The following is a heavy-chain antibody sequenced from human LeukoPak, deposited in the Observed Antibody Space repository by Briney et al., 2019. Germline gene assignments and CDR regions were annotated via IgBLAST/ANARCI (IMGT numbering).Heavy chain of an antibody. CDR3: ARQGSGNYLPPVNY. CDR1: GGSISSSSYY. CDR2: IYYSGST. D-gene: IGHD1-26*01. J-gene: IGHJ4*02. V-gene: IGHV4-39*01. Sequence: SETLSLTYTVSGGSISSSSYYWGWIRQPPGKGLEWIGTIYYSGSTYYNPSLKSRVTISVDTSKNQFSLKLSSVTAADTAVYYCARQGSGNYLPPVNYWGQGTLVTVSS.